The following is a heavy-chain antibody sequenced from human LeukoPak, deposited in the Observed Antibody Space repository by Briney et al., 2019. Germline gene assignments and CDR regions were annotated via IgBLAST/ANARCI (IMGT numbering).Heavy chain of an antibody. Sequence: PGGSLRLSCAASGFTVSSNYMSWARHAPGKGLEWVSVIYSGGSTYYADSVKGRFTISRDNSKNTLYLQMNSLRAEDTAVYYCARGVRRRPDAFDIWGQGTMVTVSS. J-gene: IGHJ3*02. D-gene: IGHD6-25*01. V-gene: IGHV3-66*01. CDR1: GFTVSSNY. CDR2: IYSGGST. CDR3: ARGVRRRPDAFDI.